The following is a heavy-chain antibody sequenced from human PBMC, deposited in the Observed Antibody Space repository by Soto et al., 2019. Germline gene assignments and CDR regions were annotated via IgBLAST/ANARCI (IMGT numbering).Heavy chain of an antibody. V-gene: IGHV3-23*01. CDR3: AKVEGVFWSGHNYGMDV. CDR2: ISGSGGST. J-gene: IGHJ6*02. D-gene: IGHD3-3*01. Sequence: PGGSLRLSCAASGFTFSSYAMSWVRQAPGKGLEWVSAISGSGGSTYYADSVKGRFTISRDNSKNTLYLQMNSLRVDDTAVYYCAKVEGVFWSGHNYGMDVWGQGTTVTVSS. CDR1: GFTFSSYA.